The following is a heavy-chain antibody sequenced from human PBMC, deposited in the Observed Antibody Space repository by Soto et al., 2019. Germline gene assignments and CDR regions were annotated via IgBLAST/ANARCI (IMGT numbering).Heavy chain of an antibody. CDR3: AKGGGPMYSSSWY. CDR1: GFTFSSYG. CDR2: ISYDGSNK. D-gene: IGHD6-13*01. J-gene: IGHJ4*02. Sequence: QVPLVESGGGVVQPGRSLRLSCAASGFTFSSYGMHWVRQAPGKGLEWVAVISYDGSNKYYADSVKGRFPISRDNSKNTRYLQMNSLRAEDTAVDYCAKGGGPMYSSSWYWGQGTLVTVSS. V-gene: IGHV3-30*18.